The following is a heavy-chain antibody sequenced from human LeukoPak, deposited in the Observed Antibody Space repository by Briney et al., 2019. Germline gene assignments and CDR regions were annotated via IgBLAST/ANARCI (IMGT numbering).Heavy chain of an antibody. Sequence: SETLSLTCAVYGGSFSNYYWSWIRQPAGKGLEWIGRVYSSGSTDYNPSLKSRLSISVDTSKIQFSLRLSSVTVADTAVYYCARTPLRGATFFTSYPNWFDTWGQGTLVTVSS. CDR3: ARTPLRGATFFTSYPNWFDT. V-gene: IGHV4-59*10. CDR2: VYSSGST. CDR1: GGSFSNYY. J-gene: IGHJ5*02. D-gene: IGHD3-10*01.